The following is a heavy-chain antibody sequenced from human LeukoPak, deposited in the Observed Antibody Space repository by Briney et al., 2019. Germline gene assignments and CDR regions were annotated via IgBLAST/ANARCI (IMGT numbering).Heavy chain of an antibody. CDR3: ARYTGTSSGYSFDY. Sequence: SETLSLTCAVSGYSISSGYYWSWIRQPPGKGLEWIATIHHSGMTYYNPSLKSRVTISVDTSKNQFSLKLSSVTAAGTAVYYCARYTGTSSGYSFDYWGQGTLVTVSS. J-gene: IGHJ4*02. V-gene: IGHV4-38-2*01. CDR2: IHHSGMT. CDR1: GYSISSGYY. D-gene: IGHD2-2*02.